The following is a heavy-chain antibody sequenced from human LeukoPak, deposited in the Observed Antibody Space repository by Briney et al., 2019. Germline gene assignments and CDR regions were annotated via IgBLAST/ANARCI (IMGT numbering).Heavy chain of an antibody. CDR2: ISGSGGST. J-gene: IGHJ4*02. D-gene: IGHD6-13*01. V-gene: IGHV3-23*01. CDR1: GFTFNSYA. Sequence: GGSLRLSCAASGFTFNSYAMSWVRQAPGKGLEWVSAISGSGGSTYYADSVKGRFTISRDNSKNTLYLQMNSLRAEDTAVYYCAKGHSSSWFYYYFDYWGQGTLVTVSS. CDR3: AKGHSSSWFYYYFDY.